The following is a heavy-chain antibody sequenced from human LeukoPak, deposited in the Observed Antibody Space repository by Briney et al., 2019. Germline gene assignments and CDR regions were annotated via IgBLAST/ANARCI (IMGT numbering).Heavy chain of an antibody. Sequence: GGSLRLSCAASGFTFSSYSMNWVRQAPGKGLEWVSSISSSSSYIYYADSVKGRFTISRDNAKNSLYLQMNSLRAEDTAVYYCARSQKDSSGYSSYWGRGTLVTVSS. CDR3: ARSQKDSSGYSSY. CDR1: GFTFSSYS. V-gene: IGHV3-21*01. D-gene: IGHD3-22*01. CDR2: ISSSSSYI. J-gene: IGHJ4*02.